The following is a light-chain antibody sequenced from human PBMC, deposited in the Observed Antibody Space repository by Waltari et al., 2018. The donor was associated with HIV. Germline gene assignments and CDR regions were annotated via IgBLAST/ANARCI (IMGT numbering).Light chain of an antibody. Sequence: SSELTQPPSVSVSPGQTAIITCSGDASPKPYTHWFQQKAGQAPVVVIHKNTERPSGIPGRFSASRSGKTVTLTITGFQTDDEADYYCLSADSSGTYVFGPGTTVTVL. V-gene: IGLV3-25*03. CDR1: ASPKPY. CDR3: LSADSSGTYV. J-gene: IGLJ1*01. CDR2: KNT.